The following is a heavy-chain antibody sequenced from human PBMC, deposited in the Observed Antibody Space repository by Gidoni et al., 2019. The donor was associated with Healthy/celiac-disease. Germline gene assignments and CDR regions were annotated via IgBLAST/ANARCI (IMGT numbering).Heavy chain of an antibody. V-gene: IGHV3-23*01. D-gene: IGHD2-15*01. Sequence: EVQLLESGGGLVQPGGSLRLSCAASGFTFSSYAMRWVRQAPGKGLEWVSAISGSGGSTYYADSVKGRFTVSRDNSKNTLYLQMNSLRAEDTAVYYCAKNAGYCSGGSCSDPNYFDYWGQGTLVTVSS. CDR1: GFTFSSYA. CDR3: AKNAGYCSGGSCSDPNYFDY. J-gene: IGHJ4*02. CDR2: ISGSGGST.